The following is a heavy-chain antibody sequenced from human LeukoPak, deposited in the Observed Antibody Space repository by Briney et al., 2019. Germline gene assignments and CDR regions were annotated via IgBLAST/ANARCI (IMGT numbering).Heavy chain of an antibody. D-gene: IGHD3-10*01. Sequence: PSETLSLTCAVYGGSFSGYYWSWIRQPPGKGLEWIGEINHSGSTNYNPSLESRVTISVDTSKNQFSLKLSSVTAADTAVYYCARGLRYYYGSGSSFDYWGQGTLVTVSS. CDR1: GGSFSGYY. J-gene: IGHJ4*02. CDR2: INHSGST. CDR3: ARGLRYYYGSGSSFDY. V-gene: IGHV4-34*01.